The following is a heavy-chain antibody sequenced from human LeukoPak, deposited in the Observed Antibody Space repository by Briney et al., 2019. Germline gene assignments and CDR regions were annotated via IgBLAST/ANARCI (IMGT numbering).Heavy chain of an antibody. J-gene: IGHJ4*02. CDR3: ARGKSYVYYHVSGTYYLFDY. CDR2: INPYNDNT. CDR1: GYTFTGYY. D-gene: IGHD3-10*01. Sequence: ASVKVSCKASGYTFTGYYMHWVRQAPGQGLEWMGWINPYNDNTNYAQNFQGRVTMTTDISTSTAYMELRSLRSDDTAMYYCARGKSYVYYHVSGTYYLFDYWGQGTLVTVSS. V-gene: IGHV1-18*04.